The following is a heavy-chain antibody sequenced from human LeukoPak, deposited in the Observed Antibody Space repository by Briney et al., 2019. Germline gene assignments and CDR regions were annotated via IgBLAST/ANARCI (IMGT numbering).Heavy chain of an antibody. CDR3: AKWAGLRCFDY. D-gene: IGHD4-17*01. J-gene: IGHJ4*02. Sequence: GGSLRLSCVASGFTFYSYGMHWVRQAPGKGLEWVSAISGSGGSTYYADSVKGRFTISRDNSKNTLYLQMNSLRAEDTAVYYCAKWAGLRCFDYWGQGTLVTVSS. V-gene: IGHV3-23*01. CDR2: ISGSGGST. CDR1: GFTFYSYG.